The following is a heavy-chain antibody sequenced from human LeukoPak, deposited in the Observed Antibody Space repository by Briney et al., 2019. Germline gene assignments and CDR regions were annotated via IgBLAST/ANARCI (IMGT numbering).Heavy chain of an antibody. J-gene: IGHJ4*02. Sequence: ASVKVSCKASGYTFTGYYMHWVRQVTGQALEWMGWINPNSGGTNYAQKFQGRVTMTRDTSITTAYMELSRLRSDDTAVYYCARGFSSWYLSPYYLEYCGQGTPVTVSS. V-gene: IGHV1-2*02. CDR3: ARGFSSWYLSPYYLEY. D-gene: IGHD6-13*01. CDR1: GYTFTGYY. CDR2: INPNSGGT.